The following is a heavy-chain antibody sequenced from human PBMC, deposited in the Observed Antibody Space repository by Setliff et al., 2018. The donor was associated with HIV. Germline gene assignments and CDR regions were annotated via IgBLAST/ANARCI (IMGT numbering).Heavy chain of an antibody. CDR1: GYTLTSNH. V-gene: IGHV1-46*01. CDR2: ITPIGGGT. Sequence: ASVKVSCKASGYTLTSNHMHWVRQAPGQGLEWMGIITPIGGGTNYAQKFQGRVTMTTDTSTSTVYMELNSLRSEDTAVYYCARVHDGTTTGAFDIWGQGTLVTVSS. J-gene: IGHJ3*02. D-gene: IGHD3-22*01. CDR3: ARVHDGTTTGAFDI.